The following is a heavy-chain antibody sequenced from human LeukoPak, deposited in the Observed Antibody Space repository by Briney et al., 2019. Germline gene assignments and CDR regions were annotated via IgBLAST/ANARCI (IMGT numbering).Heavy chain of an antibody. Sequence: ASVKVSCKASGYTFTSYYMHWVRQAPGQGLEWMGIISPGGGSTSYAQKFQGRVTMTRDTSTGTVYMELSSLRSEDTAVYYCARSRNKARGYDSDYWGQGTLVTVSS. D-gene: IGHD5-12*01. CDR3: ARSRNKARGYDSDY. V-gene: IGHV1-46*01. CDR1: GYTFTSYY. CDR2: ISPGGGST. J-gene: IGHJ4*02.